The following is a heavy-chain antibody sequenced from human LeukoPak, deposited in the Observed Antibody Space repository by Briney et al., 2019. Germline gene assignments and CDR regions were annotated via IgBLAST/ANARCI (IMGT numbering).Heavy chain of an antibody. CDR1: GFRFSNSG. J-gene: IGHJ4*02. V-gene: IGHV3-23*01. CDR2: ISTDAGET. CDR3: AKGSGNGYGSGPFDY. Sequence: GGSLRLSCAASGFRFSNSGMSWGRQAPGKGLEWVSAISTDAGETHYADSVKVRFTISRDNSKNTVSLQLRSLRAADTALYYCAKGSGNGYGSGPFDYWGQGTLVTVSS. D-gene: IGHD3-10*01.